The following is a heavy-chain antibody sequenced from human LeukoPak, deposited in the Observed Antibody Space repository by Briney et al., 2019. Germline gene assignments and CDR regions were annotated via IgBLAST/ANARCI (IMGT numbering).Heavy chain of an antibody. CDR2: IVVGSGNT. CDR1: GFTFTSSA. D-gene: IGHD3-22*01. Sequence: VASVKVSCKASGFTFTSSAMQWVRQARGQRLEWIGWIVVGSGNTNYAQKFQERVTITRDMSTSTAYMELSSLRSEDTAVYYCAADLNYHDSSGYRRSFDYWGQGTLVTVSS. J-gene: IGHJ4*02. V-gene: IGHV1-58*02. CDR3: AADLNYHDSSGYRRSFDY.